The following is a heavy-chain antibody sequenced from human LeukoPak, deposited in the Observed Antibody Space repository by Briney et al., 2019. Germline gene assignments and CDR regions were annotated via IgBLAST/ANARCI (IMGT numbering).Heavy chain of an antibody. CDR2: ISSSSSYI. Sequence: PGGSLRLSCAASGFTFSSYSMNWVRQAPGKGLEWVSSISSSSSYIYYADSVKGRFIISRDNPRNTLYLQMNILRTEDTAVYYCAKEGTPQVSTWYDLWGQGTQVIVSS. CDR3: AKEGTPQVSTWYDL. J-gene: IGHJ5*02. D-gene: IGHD3-10*01. V-gene: IGHV3-21*01. CDR1: GFTFSSYS.